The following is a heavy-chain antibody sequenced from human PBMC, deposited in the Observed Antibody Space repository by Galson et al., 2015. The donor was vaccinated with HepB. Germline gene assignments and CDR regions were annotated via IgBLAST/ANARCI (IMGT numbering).Heavy chain of an antibody. CDR2: ISSSSSTI. Sequence: LRLSCAASGFTFSSYSMNWVRQAPGKGLEWVSYISSSSSTIYYADSVKGRFTISRDNAKNSLYLQMNSLRDEDTAVYYCARGELYYDFWSGYYIGPYYYYGMDVWGQGTTVTVSS. J-gene: IGHJ6*02. V-gene: IGHV3-48*02. D-gene: IGHD3-3*01. CDR1: GFTFSSYS. CDR3: ARGELYYDFWSGYYIGPYYYYGMDV.